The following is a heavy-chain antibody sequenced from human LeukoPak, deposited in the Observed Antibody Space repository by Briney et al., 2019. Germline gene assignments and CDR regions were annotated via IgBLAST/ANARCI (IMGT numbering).Heavy chain of an antibody. J-gene: IGHJ5*02. D-gene: IGHD2-15*01. CDR1: GYTLTELS. V-gene: IGHV1-24*01. Sequence: ASVKVSCKVSGYTLTELSMHWVRQAPGKGLEWMGGFDPEDGETIYAQKFQGRVTMTEDTSTDTAYMELSSLRSEDTAVYYCATVGYCSGGSCYPQGWFDPLGPGNPGHRLL. CDR2: FDPEDGET. CDR3: ATVGYCSGGSCYPQGWFDP.